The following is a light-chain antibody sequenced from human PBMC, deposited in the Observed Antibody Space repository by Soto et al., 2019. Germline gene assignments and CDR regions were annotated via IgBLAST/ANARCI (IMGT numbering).Light chain of an antibody. CDR1: QSVSSY. Sequence: EIVLTQSPATLSLSPGERATLSCRASQSVSSYLAWYQQKPGQAPRLLIYDASNRATGIPARFSGSGSGTDFTLTISSLEPEDFVVYYCQQRSNWRVTFGQGTRLEIQ. J-gene: IGKJ5*01. CDR2: DAS. CDR3: QQRSNWRVT. V-gene: IGKV3-11*01.